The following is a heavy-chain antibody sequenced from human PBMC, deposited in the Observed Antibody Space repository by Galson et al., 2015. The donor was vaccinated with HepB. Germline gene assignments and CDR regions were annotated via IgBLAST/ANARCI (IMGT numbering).Heavy chain of an antibody. V-gene: IGHV3-30-3*01. D-gene: IGHD3-10*01. J-gene: IGHJ6*02. CDR3: ARYMSSAMVRGVTRNYYSYPMDV. Sequence: SLRLSCAASGFAFNTYTMQWVRQAPGKGLEWVAAVSSAGNNQFHADSVKGRFTFSRDNSENMLYLQMNSLRVDDTAIYYCARYMSSAMVRGVTRNYYSYPMDVWGQGTTVTVS. CDR1: GFAFNTYT. CDR2: VSSAGNNQ.